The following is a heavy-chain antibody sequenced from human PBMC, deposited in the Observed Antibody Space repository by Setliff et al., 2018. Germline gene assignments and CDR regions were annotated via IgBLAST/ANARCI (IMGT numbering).Heavy chain of an antibody. D-gene: IGHD2-21*01. CDR2: SDHGGNT. CDR3: AKDSLEVVIALHGMDV. CDR1: GASISSGSYY. J-gene: IGHJ6*01. V-gene: IGHV4-61*10. Sequence: PSETLSLTCTVSGASISSGSYYWSWIRQPAGKGLEWIGESDHGGNTTIHPSLKSRFTISRDNSKNTLFLQMDSLRDDDTAVYYCAKDSLEVVIALHGMDVWGQGTTVTVSS.